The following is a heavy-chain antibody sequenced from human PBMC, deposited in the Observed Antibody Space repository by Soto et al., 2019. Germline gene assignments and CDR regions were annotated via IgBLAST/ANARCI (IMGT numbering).Heavy chain of an antibody. CDR1: GGSISSSSYY. V-gene: IGHV4-39*01. CDR3: ARRGYYGSGSYYNERGNYYYYYGMDV. D-gene: IGHD3-10*01. Sequence: SETLSLTCTVSGGSISSSSYYWGWIRQPPGKGLEWIGTIYYSGSTFYNPSLKSRVTISVDTSKNQFSPKLSSVTAADTAVYYCARRGYYGSGSYYNERGNYYYYYGMDVWGQGTTVTVSS. CDR2: IYYSGST. J-gene: IGHJ6*02.